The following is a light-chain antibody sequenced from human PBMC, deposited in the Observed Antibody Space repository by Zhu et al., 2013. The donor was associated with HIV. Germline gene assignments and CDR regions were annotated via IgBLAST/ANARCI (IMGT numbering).Light chain of an antibody. CDR1: QAISLD. CDR3: QQSHSMPFT. J-gene: IGKJ3*01. V-gene: IGKV1-39*01. CDR2: SAS. Sequence: DIQMTQSPPSLSASVGDSVTITCRASQAISLDLNWYQQKPGRAPKLLMYSASTLQGGVPSRFSDSGSGTDFTLTLNSLQPEDVATYYCQQSHSMPFTFGPGTKVDL.